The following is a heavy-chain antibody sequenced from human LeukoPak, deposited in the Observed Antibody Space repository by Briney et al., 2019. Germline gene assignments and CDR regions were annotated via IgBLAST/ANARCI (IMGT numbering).Heavy chain of an antibody. CDR1: GGSFSGYY. V-gene: IGHV4-34*01. CDR3: ASDSSSWFGFDY. J-gene: IGHJ4*02. D-gene: IGHD6-13*01. CDR2: INHSGST. Sequence: SETLSLTCAVYGGSFSGYYWSWIRQPPGKGLEWIGEINHSGSTNYNPSLKSRVTISVDTSNNQFSLKLSSVTAADTAVYYCASDSSSWFGFDYWGQGTLVTVSS.